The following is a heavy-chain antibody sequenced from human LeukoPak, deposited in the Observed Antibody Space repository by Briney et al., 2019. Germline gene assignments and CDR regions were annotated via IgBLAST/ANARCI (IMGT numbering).Heavy chain of an antibody. V-gene: IGHV3-23*01. J-gene: IGHJ4*02. CDR1: GFTFSSYA. D-gene: IGHD1-1*01. CDR3: ARDPTQYKNNTSPTAGYFDY. CDR2: LGGSGADI. Sequence: PGGSLRLSCAASGFTFSSYAMSWVRQAPGKGLEWVSGLGGSGADIFYAVSVKGRFTISRDNSKNTLYLQMNSLRIENTAIYYCARDPTQYKNNTSPTAGYFDYWGQGSLVTVSS.